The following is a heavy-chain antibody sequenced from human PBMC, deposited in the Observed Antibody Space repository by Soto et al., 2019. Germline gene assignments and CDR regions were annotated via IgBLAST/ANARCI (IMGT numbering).Heavy chain of an antibody. CDR1: GYTFTSYY. J-gene: IGHJ6*02. D-gene: IGHD2-2*01. V-gene: IGHV1-46*01. CDR2: INPSGGST. CDR3: ARDRMMGYCSSTSCAYYYYYGMDV. Sequence: GASVKVSCKASGYTFTSYYMHWVRQAPGQGLEWMGIINPSGGSTSYAQKFQGRVTMTRDTSTSTVYMELSSLRSEDTAVYYCARDRMMGYCSSTSCAYYYYYGMDVWGQGTTVTVSS.